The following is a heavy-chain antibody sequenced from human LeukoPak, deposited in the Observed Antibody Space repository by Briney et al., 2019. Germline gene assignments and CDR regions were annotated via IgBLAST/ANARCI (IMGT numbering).Heavy chain of an antibody. D-gene: IGHD4-23*01. V-gene: IGHV3-11*04. J-gene: IGHJ4*02. CDR1: GFTFSDYS. CDR2: ISDSGSTT. Sequence: KSGGSLRLSCAASGFTFSDYSLTWTRQAPGKGLEWVSFISDSGSTTYYADFVKGRFTISRDNAKNSLYLQMNSLRAEDTAVYYCAGLYGGNHNFDYWGQGTLVTVSS. CDR3: AGLYGGNHNFDY.